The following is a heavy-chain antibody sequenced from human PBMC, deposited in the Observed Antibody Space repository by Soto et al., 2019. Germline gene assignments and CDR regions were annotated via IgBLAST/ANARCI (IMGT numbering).Heavy chain of an antibody. D-gene: IGHD6-13*01. CDR1: GGSFSGYY. V-gene: IGHV4-34*01. Sequence: QVQLRQWGAGLLKPSETLSLTCAVYGGSFSGYYWSWIRQPPGKGLEWIGEINHSGSTNYNPSLKSRVTISVDTSKNQFSLKLSSVTAADTAVYYCARRDFIAAAGLDYWGQGTLVTVSS. J-gene: IGHJ4*02. CDR3: ARRDFIAAAGLDY. CDR2: INHSGST.